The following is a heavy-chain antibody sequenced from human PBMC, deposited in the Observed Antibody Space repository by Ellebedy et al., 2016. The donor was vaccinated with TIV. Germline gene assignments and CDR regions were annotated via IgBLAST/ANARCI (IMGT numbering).Heavy chain of an antibody. V-gene: IGHV5-51*01. CDR1: GYRFSSHW. CDR2: IYPGDSDT. CDR3: ASHGTTIAAAGTWYFDL. D-gene: IGHD6-25*01. J-gene: IGHJ2*01. Sequence: GESLKISXKGTGYRFSSHWIGWVRQMPGKGLEWMGIIYPGDSDTRYSPSFQGQVTISADKSINTVYLQWSSLKASDTAMYYCASHGTTIAAAGTWYFDLWGRGTLVTVSS.